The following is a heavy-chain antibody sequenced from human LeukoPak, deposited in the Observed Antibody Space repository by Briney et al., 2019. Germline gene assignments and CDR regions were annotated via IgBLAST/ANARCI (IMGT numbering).Heavy chain of an antibody. CDR2: IYPGDSDT. J-gene: IGHJ4*02. CDR1: GYSFTSYW. D-gene: IGHD1-1*01. Sequence: GESLKISCKGSGYSFTSYWIGWVRQMPGKGLEWMGIIYPGDSDTRYSPSFQGQVTISADKSITTAYLQWSSLKASGTAVYYCARLPTGTINPLGYLDYWGQGTLVTVSS. CDR3: ARLPTGTINPLGYLDY. V-gene: IGHV5-51*01.